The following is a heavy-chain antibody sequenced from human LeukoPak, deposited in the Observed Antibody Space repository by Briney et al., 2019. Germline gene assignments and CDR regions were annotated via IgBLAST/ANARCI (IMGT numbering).Heavy chain of an antibody. D-gene: IGHD1-26*01. Sequence: SETPSLTCTVSGGSISSSSYYWGWIRQPPGKGLEWIGSIYYSGSTYYNPSLKSRVTISVDTSKNQFSLKLSSVTAADTAVYYCARDSRRELLHAFDIWGLGTMVTVSS. CDR3: ARDSRRELLHAFDI. CDR1: GGSISSSSYY. V-gene: IGHV4-39*07. J-gene: IGHJ3*02. CDR2: IYYSGST.